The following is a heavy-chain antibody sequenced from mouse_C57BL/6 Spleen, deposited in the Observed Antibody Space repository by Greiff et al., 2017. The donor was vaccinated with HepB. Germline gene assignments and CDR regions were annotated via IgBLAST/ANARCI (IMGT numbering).Heavy chain of an antibody. J-gene: IGHJ3*01. Sequence: QVQLQQPGAELVKPGASVKLSCKASGYTFTSYWMHWVKQRPGQGLEWIGRIYPSDSDTNYNQKFKGKATLTVDKSSSTTYMQLSSLTSEDAAVYYCAISGLLTFAYRGQGTLVTVSA. CDR1: GYTFTSYW. CDR2: IYPSDSDT. V-gene: IGHV1-74*01. CDR3: AISGLLTFAY. D-gene: IGHD1-1*01.